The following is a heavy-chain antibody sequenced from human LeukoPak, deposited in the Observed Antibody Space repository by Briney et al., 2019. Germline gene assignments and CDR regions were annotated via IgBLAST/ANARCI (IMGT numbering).Heavy chain of an antibody. CDR3: ARHGTILGPIVAYYFDY. Sequence: SETLSLTCTVSGDSITSGIFYWGWIRQPPGKGLEWLGSIHYSGSTYYNPSLKSRVTISVDTSKNQFSLKLSSVTAADTAVYYCARHGTILGPIVAYYFDYWGQGTLVTVSS. V-gene: IGHV4-39*01. J-gene: IGHJ4*02. D-gene: IGHD2-21*01. CDR2: IHYSGST. CDR1: GDSITSGIFY.